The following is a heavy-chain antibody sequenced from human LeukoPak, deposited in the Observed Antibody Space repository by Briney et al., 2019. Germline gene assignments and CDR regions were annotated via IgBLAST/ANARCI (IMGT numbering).Heavy chain of an antibody. CDR2: ISYDGSNK. V-gene: IGHV3-30-3*01. CDR3: ARGRYGSGSYYFDY. D-gene: IGHD3-10*01. CDR1: GFTFSSYA. J-gene: IGHJ4*02. Sequence: PGGSLRLSSAASGFTFSSYAMHWVRQAPGKGLEWVAVISYDGSNKYYADSVKGRFTISRDNSKNTLYLQMNSLRAEDTAVYYCARGRYGSGSYYFDYWGQGTLVTVSS.